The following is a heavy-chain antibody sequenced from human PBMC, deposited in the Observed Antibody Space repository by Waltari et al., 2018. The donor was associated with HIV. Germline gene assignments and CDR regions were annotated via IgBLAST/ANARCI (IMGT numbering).Heavy chain of an antibody. J-gene: IGHJ4*02. CDR3: ARGFNYDILTGYSKPNTGYYFDY. CDR2: INHSGST. Sequence: QVQLQPWGAGLLKPSETLSLTCAVYGGSFSGYYWSWIRQPPGKGLEWIGEINHSGSTNYNPSLKSRVTISVDTSKNQFSLKLSSVTAADTAVYYCARGFNYDILTGYSKPNTGYYFDYWGQGTLVTVSS. D-gene: IGHD3-9*01. V-gene: IGHV4-34*01. CDR1: GGSFSGYY.